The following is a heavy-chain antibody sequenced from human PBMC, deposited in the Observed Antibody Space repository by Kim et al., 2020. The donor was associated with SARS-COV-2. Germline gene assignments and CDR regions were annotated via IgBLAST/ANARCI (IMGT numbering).Heavy chain of an antibody. CDR3: ARGWYYYDSSGYRGGFDY. Sequence: SETLSLTYTVSGGSISSYYWSWIRQPPGKGLEWIGYIYYSGSTNYNPSLKSRVTISVDTSKNQFSLKLSSVTAADTAVYYCARGWYYYDSSGYRGGFDYWGQGTLVTVSS. CDR1: GGSISSYY. V-gene: IGHV4-59*01. J-gene: IGHJ4*02. CDR2: IYYSGST. D-gene: IGHD3-22*01.